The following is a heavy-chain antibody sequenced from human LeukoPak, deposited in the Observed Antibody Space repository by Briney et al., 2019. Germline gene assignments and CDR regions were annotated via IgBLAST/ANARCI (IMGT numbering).Heavy chain of an antibody. V-gene: IGHV3-21*01. Sequence: GGSLRLSCTASGFTFSTYSMNWVRQAPGEGLEWVSSISSSSSYIYYADSLKGRFTISRDNAKNSLYLQMNSLRAEDTAVYYCARIQLNSYYYYMDVWGKGTTVTVSS. D-gene: IGHD2-2*01. CDR3: ARIQLNSYYYYMDV. CDR1: GFTFSTYS. CDR2: ISSSSSYI. J-gene: IGHJ6*03.